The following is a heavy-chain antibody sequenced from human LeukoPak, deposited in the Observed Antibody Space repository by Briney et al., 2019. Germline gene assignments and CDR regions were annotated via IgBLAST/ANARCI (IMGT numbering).Heavy chain of an antibody. J-gene: IGHJ3*02. CDR3: AREDKITMIASGGIAFDI. D-gene: IGHD3-22*01. V-gene: IGHV1-2*04. CDR2: INPNSGGT. Sequence: ASVNVSCKASGYTFTGYYMHWVRQAPGQGLEWMGWINPNSGGTNYAQKFQGWVTMTRDTSISTAYMELSRLRSDDTAVYYCAREDKITMIASGGIAFDIWGQGTMVTVSS. CDR1: GYTFTGYY.